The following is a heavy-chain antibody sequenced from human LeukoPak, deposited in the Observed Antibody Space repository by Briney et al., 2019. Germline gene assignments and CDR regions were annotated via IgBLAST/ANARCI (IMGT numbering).Heavy chain of an antibody. CDR3: ARGSIVVVPAAMV. V-gene: IGHV4-34*01. D-gene: IGHD2-2*01. Sequence: PSETLSLTCAVYGGSFSGYYWSWIRQPPGKGLEWIGEINHSGSTNYNPSLKSRVTISVDTSKNQFSLKLSSVTAADTAVYYCARGSIVVVPAAMVWGQGTLVTVSS. J-gene: IGHJ4*02. CDR1: GGSFSGYY. CDR2: INHSGST.